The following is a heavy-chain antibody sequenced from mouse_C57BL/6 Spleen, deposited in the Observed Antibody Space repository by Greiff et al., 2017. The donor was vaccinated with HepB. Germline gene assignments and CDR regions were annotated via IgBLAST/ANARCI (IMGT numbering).Heavy chain of an antibody. D-gene: IGHD1-1*01. CDR2: ISSGSSTI. V-gene: IGHV5-17*01. CDR1: GFTFSDYG. CDR3: ARGTYCSSYLSWFAY. J-gene: IGHJ3*01. Sequence: EVHLVESGGGLVKPGGSLKLSCAASGFTFSDYGMHWVRQAPEKGLEWVADISSGSSTIYYADTVKGRFTKSRDNAKNTLFLQMTSLMSEDTAMYYCARGTYCSSYLSWFAYWGQGTLVTFSA.